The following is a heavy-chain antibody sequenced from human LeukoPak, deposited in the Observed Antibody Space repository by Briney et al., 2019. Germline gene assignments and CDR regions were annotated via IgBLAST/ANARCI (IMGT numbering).Heavy chain of an antibody. Sequence: GGSLRLSCAASGFTFSSYAMSWVRQAPGKGLEWDSAISGSGGSTYYADSVKGRFTISRDNSKNTLYLQMNSLRAEDTAVYYCAKNVRDQGLYYYYGMDVWGQGTTVTVSS. CDR1: GFTFSSYA. CDR3: AKNVRDQGLYYYYGMDV. J-gene: IGHJ6*02. CDR2: ISGSGGST. D-gene: IGHD3-10*02. V-gene: IGHV3-23*01.